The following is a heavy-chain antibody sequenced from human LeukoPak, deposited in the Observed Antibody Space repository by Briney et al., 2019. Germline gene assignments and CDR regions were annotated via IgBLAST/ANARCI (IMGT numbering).Heavy chain of an antibody. CDR3: AREQRDPRGGYYYMDV. J-gene: IGHJ6*03. CDR1: GDSISSSSYY. D-gene: IGHD6-25*01. V-gene: IGHV4-39*01. CDR2: IYYSGST. Sequence: SETLSLTCTVSGDSISSSSYYWGWIRQPPGKGLEWIGSIYYSGSTYYNPSLKSRVTISVDTSKNQFSLKLSSVTAADTAVYYCAREQRDPRGGYYYMDVWGKGTTVTVSS.